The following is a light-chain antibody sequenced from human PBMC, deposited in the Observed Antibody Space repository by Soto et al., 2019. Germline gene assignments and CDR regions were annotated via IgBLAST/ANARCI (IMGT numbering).Light chain of an antibody. Sequence: DIQMTQSLSSLSASVGDRVTITCRASQSIGRFLNWHQQKPGKAPNVLINVASTLRSGVPSRFSGSGSGTDFNLTINSLQPEDFATYFCQQSFTTPLTFGGGTKVDI. J-gene: IGKJ4*01. CDR1: QSIGRF. V-gene: IGKV1-39*01. CDR2: VAS. CDR3: QQSFTTPLT.